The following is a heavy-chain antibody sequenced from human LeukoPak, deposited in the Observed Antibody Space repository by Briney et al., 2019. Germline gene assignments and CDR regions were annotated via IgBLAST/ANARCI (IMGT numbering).Heavy chain of an antibody. CDR2: IYTSGST. D-gene: IGHD3-10*01. J-gene: IGHJ6*03. Sequence: SETLSLTCTVSGASISSYYWSWVRQPAGEGLEWVGRIYTSGSTNYSPSLKSRVTMSVDTSKNQFSLKLSSVTAADTAVYYCARAVGSGSFQTYYYYMDVWGKGTTVTIAS. CDR3: ARAVGSGSFQTYYYYMDV. CDR1: GASISSYY. V-gene: IGHV4-4*07.